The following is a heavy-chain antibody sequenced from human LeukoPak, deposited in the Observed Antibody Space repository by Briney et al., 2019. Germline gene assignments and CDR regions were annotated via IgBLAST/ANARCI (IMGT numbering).Heavy chain of an antibody. CDR2: ISSNGGST. J-gene: IGHJ6*03. V-gene: IGHV3-64*01. CDR3: ARDRSSSWRYYYYMDV. D-gene: IGHD6-13*01. CDR1: GFTFSSYA. Sequence: GGSLRLSCAASGFTFSSYAMLWVRQAPGKGLEYVSAISSNGGSTYYANSVKGRFTISRDNSKNTLYLQMGSLRAEDMAVYYCARDRSSSWRYYYYMDVWGKGTTVTVSS.